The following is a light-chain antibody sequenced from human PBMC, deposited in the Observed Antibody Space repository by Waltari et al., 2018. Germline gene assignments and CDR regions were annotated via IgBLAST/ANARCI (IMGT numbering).Light chain of an antibody. CDR3: QSYDTSLSVV. CDR1: GSNIGAGYD. J-gene: IGLJ2*01. V-gene: IGLV1-40*01. Sequence: QSVLTQPPSVSGAPGPRVTIPCSGRGSNIGAGYDVHWYRQLPGKAPTLLIYGVNTRPPGVSDRFSGSKSGTSASLAITGLQTEDEAYYCQSYDTSLSVVFGGGTKLTVL. CDR2: GVN.